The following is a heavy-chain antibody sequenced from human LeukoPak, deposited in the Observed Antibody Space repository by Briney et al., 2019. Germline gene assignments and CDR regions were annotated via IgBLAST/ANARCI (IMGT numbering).Heavy chain of an antibody. D-gene: IGHD3-10*01. CDR1: GYTFTSYG. CDR3: ARDSRLGSGSPYYFDY. Sequence: GASVKVSCKASGYTFTSYGISWVRQAPGQGLEWMGWISAYNGNTNYAQKLQGRVTMTTDTPTSTAYMELRSLRSDDTAVYYCARDSRLGSGSPYYFDYWGQGTLVTVSS. CDR2: ISAYNGNT. J-gene: IGHJ4*02. V-gene: IGHV1-18*01.